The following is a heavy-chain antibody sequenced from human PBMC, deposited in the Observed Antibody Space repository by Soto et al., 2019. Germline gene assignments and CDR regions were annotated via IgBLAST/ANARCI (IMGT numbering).Heavy chain of an antibody. CDR1: GGSISSYY. CDR3: ARYSSPEFDAFDI. Sequence: PSETLSLTCTVSGGSISSYYWSWIRQPPGKGLEWIGYIYYSGSTNYNPSLKSRVTISVDTSKNQFSLKLHSVTAADTAVYYCARYSSPEFDAFDIWGQGTMVTVS. J-gene: IGHJ3*02. CDR2: IYYSGST. V-gene: IGHV4-59*12. D-gene: IGHD6-13*01.